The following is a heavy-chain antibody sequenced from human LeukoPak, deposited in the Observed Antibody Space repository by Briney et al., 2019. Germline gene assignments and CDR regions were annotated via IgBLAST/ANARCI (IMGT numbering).Heavy chain of an antibody. D-gene: IGHD3-22*01. V-gene: IGHV3-74*01. CDR1: GFTFSYYW. CDR3: ARAGPDYYDSSGYYWDS. CDR2: LNTDGSTK. Sequence: GGSLRLSCAASGFTFSYYWMHWVRQAPGKGLVWVSRLNTDGSTKTYADSVKGRFTISRDNAKNTLYLQMNSLRAEDTAVYYCARAGPDYYDSSGYYWDSWGQGTLVTVSS. J-gene: IGHJ4*02.